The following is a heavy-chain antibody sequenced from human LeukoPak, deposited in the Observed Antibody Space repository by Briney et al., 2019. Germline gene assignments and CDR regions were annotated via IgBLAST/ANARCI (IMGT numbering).Heavy chain of an antibody. V-gene: IGHV3-30*02. J-gene: IGHJ4*02. Sequence: GGSLRLSCAASGFTFSTYGMHWVRQAPGKGLDWVAFIRYDGSNKYYADSVKGRFTISRDNSKNTLYLQMNSLRAEDTAVYYCAKDEAGEIDYWGQGTLVTVSS. D-gene: IGHD7-27*01. CDR3: AKDEAGEIDY. CDR2: IRYDGSNK. CDR1: GFTFSTYG.